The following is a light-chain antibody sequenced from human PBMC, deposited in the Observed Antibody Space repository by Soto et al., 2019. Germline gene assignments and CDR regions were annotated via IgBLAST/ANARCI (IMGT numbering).Light chain of an antibody. CDR3: QQSFSTLWT. J-gene: IGKJ1*01. CDR1: QSISIY. CDR2: SAS. V-gene: IGKV1-39*01. Sequence: DIQMTQSPSSLSASVGDTVNITCRTSQSISIYLNWYQQKPGKAPKLLIYSASILQVGVPARFSVSGSGTDFTLTIISLQPEDFATYYCQQSFSTLWTFGKGTKVDIK.